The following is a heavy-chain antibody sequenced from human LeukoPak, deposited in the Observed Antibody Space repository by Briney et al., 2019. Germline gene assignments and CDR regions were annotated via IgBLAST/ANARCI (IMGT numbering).Heavy chain of an antibody. V-gene: IGHV4-34*01. D-gene: IGHD7-27*01. CDR2: INDSEIT. CDR1: GGSFSTYY. Sequence: SETLSLTCAVYGGSFSTYYWSWIRQPPGKGLEWIGEINDSEITNYNPSLKSRVTISVDTSKNQFSLKLTSVTAADTAVYYCARVVNWGSPDAFDVWGQGTMITVSS. CDR3: ARVVNWGSPDAFDV. J-gene: IGHJ3*01.